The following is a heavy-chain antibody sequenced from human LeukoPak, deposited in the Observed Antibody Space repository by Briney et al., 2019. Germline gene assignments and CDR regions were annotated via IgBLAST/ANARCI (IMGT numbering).Heavy chain of an antibody. D-gene: IGHD3-10*01. V-gene: IGHV4-39*07. CDR2: IYYSGST. CDR1: GGSISSSSYY. J-gene: IGHJ4*02. Sequence: PSETLSLTCTVSGGSISSSSYYWGWIRQPPGKGLEWLGSIYYSGSTYYNPSLKSRVTISVDTSKNQFSLKLSSVTAADTAVYYCARGPVLLWFGELSGWGQGTLVTVSS. CDR3: ARGPVLLWFGELSG.